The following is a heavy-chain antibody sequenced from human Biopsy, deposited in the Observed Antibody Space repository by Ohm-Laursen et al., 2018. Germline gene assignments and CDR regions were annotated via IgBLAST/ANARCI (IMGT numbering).Heavy chain of an antibody. Sequence: SLRLSCSASGFTFATYGMSWVRQAPGKGLEWVSGISSTGNSTYYADSVKGRFTISRDNSKNTLYLQLNNLRVEDTALYYCAKDRRTMRVWYFDLWAVAPWSLSPQ. V-gene: IGHV3-23*01. CDR1: GFTFATYG. CDR3: AKDRRTMRVWYFDL. D-gene: IGHD4/OR15-4a*01. CDR2: ISSTGNST. J-gene: IGHJ2*01.